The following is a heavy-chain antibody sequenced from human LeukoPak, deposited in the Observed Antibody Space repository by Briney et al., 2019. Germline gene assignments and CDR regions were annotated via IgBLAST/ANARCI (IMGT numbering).Heavy chain of an antibody. V-gene: IGHV3-7*01. D-gene: IGHD1-1*01. J-gene: IGHJ5*02. CDR3: ARPLGNGWFDL. CDR1: GFTLSSSW. CDR2: IKQDGSEK. Sequence: PGGSLRLSCAAPGFTLSSSWMMSLVRQAPGKGLEGVANIKQDGSEKFYVGSVKGRFTISRDNAKHSLHLQMNSLRDEDTAMYSCARPLGNGWFDLWGQGTLVTVSS.